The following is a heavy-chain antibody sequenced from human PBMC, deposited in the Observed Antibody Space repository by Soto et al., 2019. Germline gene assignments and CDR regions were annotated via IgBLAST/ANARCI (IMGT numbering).Heavy chain of an antibody. V-gene: IGHV4-30-4*01. CDR3: ARYPYIISGSYDDFDY. J-gene: IGHJ4*02. CDR2: IYYSGST. D-gene: IGHD1-26*01. CDR1: GGSISSGDYY. Sequence: SETLSLTCTVSGGSISSGDYYWSWIRQPPGKGLEWIGYIYYSGSTYYNPSLKSRVTISVETSKNQFSLKLSSVTAADTAVYYCARYPYIISGSYDDFDYWGQGTLVTVSS.